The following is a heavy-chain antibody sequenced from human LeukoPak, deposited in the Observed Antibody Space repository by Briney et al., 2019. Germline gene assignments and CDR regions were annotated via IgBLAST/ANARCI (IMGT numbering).Heavy chain of an antibody. CDR3: AKGSAGGRPYYFDY. J-gene: IGHJ4*02. Sequence: GGSLRLSCTASGFTFSNFWMGWVRQAPGKGLEWVSAIDSSGSYTWYDDSVKGRFTISRDNSKNTLYLQMNSLRAEDTAVYYCAKGSAGGRPYYFDYWGQGTLVPVSS. V-gene: IGHV3-23*05. CDR2: IDSSGSYT. CDR1: GFTFSNFW. D-gene: IGHD6-13*01.